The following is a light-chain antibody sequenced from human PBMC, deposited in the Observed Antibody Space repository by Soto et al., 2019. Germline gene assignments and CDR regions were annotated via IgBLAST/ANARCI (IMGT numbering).Light chain of an antibody. CDR2: WAS. Sequence: DIVMTQSPDSLAVSLGERATINCKSSQNVLNRANNKNYIAWYQQKPVQPPKLLLYWASTRESGVPDRFSGSGSGTDFTLTISSLQAEDVAVYFCQQYFNTPLTFGGGTKVEIK. CDR1: QNVLNRANNKNY. V-gene: IGKV4-1*01. CDR3: QQYFNTPLT. J-gene: IGKJ4*01.